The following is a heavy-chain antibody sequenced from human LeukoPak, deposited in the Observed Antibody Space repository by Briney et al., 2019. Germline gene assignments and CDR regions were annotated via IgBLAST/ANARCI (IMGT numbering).Heavy chain of an antibody. V-gene: IGHV3-23*01. D-gene: IGHD6-13*01. CDR2: ISRSGGST. J-gene: IGHJ4*02. Sequence: GGSLRLSCAAAELHAMTWVRQGPGKGLEWVSAISRSGGSTYYADSVKGRFTISRDKSNNTMYLQMNSLRAEDTAVYYCARVQGSSWSRYFDYWGQGTLVTVSS. CDR1: ELHA. CDR3: ARVQGSSWSRYFDY.